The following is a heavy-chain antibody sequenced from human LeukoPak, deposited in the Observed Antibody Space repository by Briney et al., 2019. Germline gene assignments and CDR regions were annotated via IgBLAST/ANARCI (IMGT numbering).Heavy chain of an antibody. V-gene: IGHV3-33*01. J-gene: IGHJ4*02. D-gene: IGHD3-22*01. Sequence: PAGGSLRLSCAASGFTFSSYGMHWVCQAPGKGLEWVAVIWYDGSNKYYADSVKGRFTISRDNSKNTLYLQMNSLRAEDTAVYYCATQETYYYDSHGSDFAYWGQGTLVTVSS. CDR2: IWYDGSNK. CDR3: ATQETYYYDSHGSDFAY. CDR1: GFTFSSYG.